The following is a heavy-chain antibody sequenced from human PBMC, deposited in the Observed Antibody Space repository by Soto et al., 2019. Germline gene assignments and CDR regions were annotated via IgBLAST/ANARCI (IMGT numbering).Heavy chain of an antibody. V-gene: IGHV3-33*01. D-gene: IGHD2-15*01. CDR1: GFTFSSYG. J-gene: IGHJ4*02. CDR2: IWYDGSNK. Sequence: GGSLRLSCAASGFTFSSYGMHWVRQAPGKGLEWVAVIWYDGSNKYYADSVKGRFTISRDNSKNTLYLQMNSLRAEDTAVYYCARDGRYCSGGSCYPLYYFDYWGQGTLVTVSS. CDR3: ARDGRYCSGGSCYPLYYFDY.